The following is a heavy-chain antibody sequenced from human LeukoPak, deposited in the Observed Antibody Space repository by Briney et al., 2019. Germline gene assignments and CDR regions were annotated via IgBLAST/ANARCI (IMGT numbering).Heavy chain of an antibody. CDR2: IYSGGST. J-gene: IGHJ4*01. CDR3: ARAGIVGAVFDF. D-gene: IGHD1-26*01. V-gene: IGHV3-53*01. CDR1: GFTVSSNY. Sequence: GGSLRLSCAASGFTVSSNYMSWVRQVPGKGLEWVSVIYSGGSTYYADSVKGRLTISRDNSKNTLYLQMNSLRAEDTAVYYCARAGIVGAVFDFWGHGTLVTVSS.